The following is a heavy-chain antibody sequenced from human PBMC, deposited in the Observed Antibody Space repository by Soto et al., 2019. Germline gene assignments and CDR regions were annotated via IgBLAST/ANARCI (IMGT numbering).Heavy chain of an antibody. CDR2: IYQSGST. D-gene: IGHD2-21*01. CDR1: GVSISSGAYS. Sequence: QQQLQESGSGLVKPSETLSLTCAVSGVSISSGAYSWSWIRQPPGKGLEWIAYIYQSGSTYYNPSLKTRVTILVDRSKNQFSLKLTSVTAADTAVYYCARANPGLNCLDVWGQGTMVTVSS. V-gene: IGHV4-30-2*01. J-gene: IGHJ3*01. CDR3: ARANPGLNCLDV.